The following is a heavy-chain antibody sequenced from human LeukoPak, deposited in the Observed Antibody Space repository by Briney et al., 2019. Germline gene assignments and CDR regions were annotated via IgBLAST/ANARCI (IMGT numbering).Heavy chain of an antibody. Sequence: PGGSLRLSCAASGFTFSSYAMSWVRQAPGKGLEWVSVISGSGGSTYYADSAKGRFTISRDNSKNTLYLQMNSLRAEDTAVYYCAKSGGNSHYYYYMDVWGKGTTVTVSS. CDR1: GFTFSSYA. D-gene: IGHD4-23*01. V-gene: IGHV3-23*01. J-gene: IGHJ6*03. CDR2: ISGSGGST. CDR3: AKSGGNSHYYYYMDV.